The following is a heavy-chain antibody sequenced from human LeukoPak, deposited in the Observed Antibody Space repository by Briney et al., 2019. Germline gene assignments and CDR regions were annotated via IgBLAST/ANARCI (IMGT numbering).Heavy chain of an antibody. CDR1: GGALGVHF. CDR2: VYYTGST. CDR3: ARDPPGLDGAFDL. Sequence: PGDTLPLTCSVCGGALGVHFWNWIRQPPGKGLDGVGCVYYTGSTSYNPSVRRRVSISVETSKNLLSLTLTSVTAADTAMYFCARDPPGLDGAFDLWGQGTMVTVSS. J-gene: IGHJ3*01. D-gene: IGHD6-19*01. V-gene: IGHV4-59*11.